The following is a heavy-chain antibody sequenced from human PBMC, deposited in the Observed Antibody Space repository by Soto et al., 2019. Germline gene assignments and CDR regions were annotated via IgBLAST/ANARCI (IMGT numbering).Heavy chain of an antibody. J-gene: IGHJ6*02. Sequence: GASVKVSCKASGCTFSSYAISWVRQAPGQGLEWMGGIIPIFGTANYAQKFQGRVTITEDESTSTAYMELSSLRSEDTAVYYCQGYCSSTSCLGPDYYGMDVWGQGTTVTVSS. D-gene: IGHD2-2*01. CDR1: GCTFSSYA. CDR3: QGYCSSTSCLGPDYYGMDV. CDR2: IIPIFGTA. V-gene: IGHV1-69*13.